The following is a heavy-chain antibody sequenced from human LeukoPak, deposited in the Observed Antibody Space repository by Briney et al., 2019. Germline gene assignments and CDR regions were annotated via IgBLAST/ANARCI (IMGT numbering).Heavy chain of an antibody. Sequence: GRSLRLSCAASGFTLSSYGMHWVRQAPGKGLEWVAVISYDGSNKYYADSVKGRFTISRDNSKNTLYLQVNSLRAEDTAVYYCTKGGVVLTILDYWGQGTLVTVSS. V-gene: IGHV3-30*18. D-gene: IGHD3-9*01. CDR3: TKGGVVLTILDY. CDR2: ISYDGSNK. CDR1: GFTLSSYG. J-gene: IGHJ4*02.